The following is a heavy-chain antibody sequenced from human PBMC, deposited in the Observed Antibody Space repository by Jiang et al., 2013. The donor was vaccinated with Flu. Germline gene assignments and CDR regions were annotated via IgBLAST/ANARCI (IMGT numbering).Heavy chain of an antibody. CDR3: ARGPGTYPLDY. D-gene: IGHD3-10*01. CDR2: INTNTGNP. CDR1: GYTFSDYA. Sequence: QSGSELKTPGASVKISCKASGYTFSDYAMNWVRQVPGQGLEWMGWINTNTGNPTYAQGFTGRFVFSLDTSVSTAYLQISSLKAEDTAVYYCARGPGTYPLDYWGQGTLVTVSS. J-gene: IGHJ4*02. V-gene: IGHV7-4-1*02.